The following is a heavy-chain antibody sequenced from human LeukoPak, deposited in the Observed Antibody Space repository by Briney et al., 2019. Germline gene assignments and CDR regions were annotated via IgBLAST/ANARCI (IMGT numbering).Heavy chain of an antibody. J-gene: IGHJ3*02. CDR1: GYSFTSYW. CDR2: IHPGDSDT. CDR3: ASMVVTAYHAFDI. V-gene: IGHV5-51*01. Sequence: AGESLKISCKGSGYSFTSYWIGCVRQMPGKGLEWMGIIHPGDSDTRYSPSFQGQVTTSADKSISTAYLQWSSLKASDTAMYYCASMVVTAYHAFDIWGQGTMVTVSS. D-gene: IGHD2-21*02.